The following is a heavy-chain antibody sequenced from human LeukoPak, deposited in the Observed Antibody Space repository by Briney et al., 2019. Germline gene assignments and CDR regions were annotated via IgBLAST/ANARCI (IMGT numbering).Heavy chain of an antibody. D-gene: IGHD5-24*01. CDR3: ARDLGDGYNDVDY. J-gene: IGHJ4*02. V-gene: IGHV1-69*05. Sequence: ASVKVSCKASGGTFSSYAISWVRQAPGQGLEWMGGIIPIFGTANYAQKFQGRVTITTDESTSTAYMELSSLRSEDTAVYYCARDLGDGYNDVDYWGQGTLVTVSS. CDR1: GGTFSSYA. CDR2: IIPIFGTA.